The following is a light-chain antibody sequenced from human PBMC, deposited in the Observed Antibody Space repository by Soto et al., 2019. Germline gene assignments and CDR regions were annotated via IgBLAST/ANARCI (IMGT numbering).Light chain of an antibody. V-gene: IGLV2-11*01. J-gene: IGLJ1*01. CDR2: DVS. CDR1: SSDVGGYNY. CDR3: CSYAGSYYV. Sequence: QSVLTQPRSVSGSPGQSVTISCTGTSSDVGGYNYVSWYQQHPGKAPKLMYYDVSKRPSGVPDRLSVPKSGNTASLTISGLQAEDEADYYCCSYAGSYYVFGTGTKVTVL.